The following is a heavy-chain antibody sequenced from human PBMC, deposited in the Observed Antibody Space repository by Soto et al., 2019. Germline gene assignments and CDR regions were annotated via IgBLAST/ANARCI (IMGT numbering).Heavy chain of an antibody. CDR3: AKIAGGRTMVRGVPIDY. Sequence: GGSLRLSCAASGFTFSSYAMSWVRQAPGKGLEWVSAISGSGGSTYYADSVKGRFTISRDNSKNTLYLQMNSLRAEDTAVYYCAKIAGGRTMVRGVPIDYWGQGTLVTVSS. D-gene: IGHD3-10*01. CDR2: ISGSGGST. J-gene: IGHJ4*02. V-gene: IGHV3-23*01. CDR1: GFTFSSYA.